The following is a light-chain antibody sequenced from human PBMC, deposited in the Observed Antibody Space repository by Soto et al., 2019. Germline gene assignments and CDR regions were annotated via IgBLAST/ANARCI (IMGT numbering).Light chain of an antibody. CDR3: QQYNNWPRT. Sequence: EIVMPQSPGXLSVSQGERATLSCRASQSVSSNLAWYQQKPGQAPSLLIYGASTRATGIPARFSGSGSGTEFALTISSLQSEDFAVYYCQQYNNWPRTFGHGTKV. J-gene: IGKJ1*01. V-gene: IGKV3-15*01. CDR1: QSVSSN. CDR2: GAS.